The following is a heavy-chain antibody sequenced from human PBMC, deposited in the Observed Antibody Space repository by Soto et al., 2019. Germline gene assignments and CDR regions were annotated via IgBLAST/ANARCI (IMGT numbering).Heavy chain of an antibody. Sequence: GGSLRLSCAASGFTFSSYAIHWVRQAPGKGLEWVAVISYDGSNKYYADSVKGRFTISRDNSKNTLYLQMNSLRAEDTAVYYCARDLLAGGSGSYSAYYYYGMDVWGQGTTVTVSS. J-gene: IGHJ6*02. CDR2: ISYDGSNK. V-gene: IGHV3-30-3*01. D-gene: IGHD3-10*01. CDR3: ARDLLAGGSGSYSAYYYYGMDV. CDR1: GFTFSSYA.